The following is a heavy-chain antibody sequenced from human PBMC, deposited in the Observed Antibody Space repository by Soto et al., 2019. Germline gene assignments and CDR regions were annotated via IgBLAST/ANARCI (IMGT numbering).Heavy chain of an antibody. V-gene: IGHV3-74*01. CDR1: GFSFSHYW. D-gene: IGHD3-10*01. J-gene: IGHJ4*02. CDR3: ADSWLPTSY. Sequence: GGSLRPSCAASGFSFSHYWMHWVRQAPGKGLVWVSRISPDGRTTTYADSVKGRFTISRDTAKSTLYLQMNSLTVEDGAVYYCADSWLPTSYWGPGTLVPVPS. CDR2: ISPDGRTT.